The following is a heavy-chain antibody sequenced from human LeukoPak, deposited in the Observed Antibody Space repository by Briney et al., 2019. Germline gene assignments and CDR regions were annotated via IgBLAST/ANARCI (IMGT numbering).Heavy chain of an antibody. Sequence: SETLSLTCTVSGGSLGHYYWSWIRQPPGKGLEWIGYIYYSGSTNYNPSLKSRVTISVDTSKNQFTLRLTSVTAADTAVYYCARSIGYNSLFDYWGQGTLVTVSS. CDR2: IYYSGST. V-gene: IGHV4-59*01. CDR3: ARSIGYNSLFDY. CDR1: GGSLGHYY. D-gene: IGHD5-12*01. J-gene: IGHJ4*02.